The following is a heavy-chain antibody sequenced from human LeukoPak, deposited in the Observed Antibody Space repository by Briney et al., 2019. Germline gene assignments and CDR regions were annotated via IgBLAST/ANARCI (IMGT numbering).Heavy chain of an antibody. CDR3: SRGLGQPVDS. J-gene: IGHJ4*02. CDR1: GFIFKNDW. CDR2: LYSEGGRT. D-gene: IGHD6-6*01. V-gene: IGHV3-74*01. Sequence: GGSLRLSCVGSGFIFKNDWMHWVRQAPGKGLVWVSRLYSEGGRTYYADSVKGRFAISRDNAKNTLYLQMNSLTVEDTAVYYCSRGLGQPVDSWGQGTLVTVSS.